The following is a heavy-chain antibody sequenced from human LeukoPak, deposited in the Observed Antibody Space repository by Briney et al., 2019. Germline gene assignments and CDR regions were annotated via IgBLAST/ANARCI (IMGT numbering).Heavy chain of an antibody. CDR1: GVTFSSYA. J-gene: IGHJ3*02. V-gene: IGHV3-30*04. Sequence: GGSLRVSCAASGVTFSSYAMHRVRQAPGKGLEWVAVISYDGSNKYYADSVKGRFTISRDNAKNSLYLQMNSLRAEDTAVYYCARRLIAATATSAFDIWGQGTMVTVYS. CDR2: ISYDGSNK. CDR3: ARRLIAATATSAFDI. D-gene: IGHD6-13*01.